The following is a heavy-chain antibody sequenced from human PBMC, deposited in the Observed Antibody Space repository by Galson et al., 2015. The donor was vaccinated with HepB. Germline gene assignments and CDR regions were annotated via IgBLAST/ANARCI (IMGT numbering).Heavy chain of an antibody. CDR3: ARHRAYCGGDCYDYYYGMDV. V-gene: IGHV1-3*01. Sequence: SVKVSCKASGYTFTSYAMHWVRQAPGQRLEWMGWINAGNGNTKYSQKFQGRVTITRDTSASTAYMKLSSVTAADTAVYYCARHRAYCGGDCYDYYYGMDVWGQGTTVTVSS. CDR2: INAGNGNT. D-gene: IGHD2-21*02. J-gene: IGHJ6*02. CDR1: GYTFTSYA.